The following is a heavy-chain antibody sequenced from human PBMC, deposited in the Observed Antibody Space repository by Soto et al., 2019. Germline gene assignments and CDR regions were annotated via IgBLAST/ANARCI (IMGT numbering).Heavy chain of an antibody. V-gene: IGHV3-20*04. J-gene: IGHJ4*02. CDR3: ARTGGLLWFGEAFDY. D-gene: IGHD3-10*01. CDR2: INWNGGST. CDR1: GFTFDDYG. Sequence: PGGSLRLSCAASGFTFDDYGMSWVRQAPGKGLEWVSGINWNGGSTGYADSVKGRFTISRDNAKNSLYLQMNSLRAEDTALYYCARTGGLLWFGEAFDYWGQGTLVTVSS.